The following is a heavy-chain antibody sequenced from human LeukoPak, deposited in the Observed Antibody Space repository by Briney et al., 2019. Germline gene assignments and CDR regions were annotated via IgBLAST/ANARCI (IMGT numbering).Heavy chain of an antibody. V-gene: IGHV4-59*01. J-gene: IGHJ4*02. CDR1: GGSISGFY. D-gene: IGHD6-19*01. CDR3: TRVGSQGQPGY. CDR2: IYYTGST. Sequence: SETLSLTCTVSGGSISGFYWSWIRQPPGKGLDWIGNIYYTGSTNYNPSLKSRVIISLDMSKNQFSLKLNSVTAADTAVYYCTRVGSQGQPGYWGQGTLVTVSS.